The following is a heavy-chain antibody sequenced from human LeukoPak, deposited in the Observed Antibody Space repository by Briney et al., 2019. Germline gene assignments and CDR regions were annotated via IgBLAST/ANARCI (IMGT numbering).Heavy chain of an antibody. Sequence: PSETLSLTCTVSGGSISSSSYYWGWIRQPPGKGLEWIGSIYYSGSTYYNPSLKSRVTISVDTSKNQFPLKLSSVTAADTAVYYCARKNYYYYYMDVWGKGTTVTVSS. V-gene: IGHV4-39*01. CDR1: GGSISSSSYY. CDR3: ARKNYYYYYMDV. J-gene: IGHJ6*03. CDR2: IYYSGST.